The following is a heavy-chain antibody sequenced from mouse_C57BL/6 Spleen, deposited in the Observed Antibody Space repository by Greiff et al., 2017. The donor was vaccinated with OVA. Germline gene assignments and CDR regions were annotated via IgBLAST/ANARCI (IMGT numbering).Heavy chain of an antibody. D-gene: IGHD1-1*01. CDR2: INPNNGGT. CDR3: ARADYYGSCYFDY. CDR1: GYTFTDYN. V-gene: IGHV1-22*01. J-gene: IGHJ2*01. Sequence: VQLQQSGPELVKPGASVKMSCKASGYTFTDYNMHWVKQSHGKSLEWIGYINPNNGGTSYNQKFKGKATLTVNKSSSTAYMELRSLTSEDSAVYYCARADYYGSCYFDYWGQGTTLTVSS.